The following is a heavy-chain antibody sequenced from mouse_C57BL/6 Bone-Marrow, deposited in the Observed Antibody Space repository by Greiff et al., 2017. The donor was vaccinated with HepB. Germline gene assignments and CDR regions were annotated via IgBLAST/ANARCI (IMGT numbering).Heavy chain of an antibody. V-gene: IGHV3-6*01. J-gene: IGHJ1*03. CDR3: ASLWYFDV. Sequence: EVKLQESGPGLVKPSQSLSLTCSVTGYSITSGYYWNWIRQFPGNKLEWMGYISDDGSNNYNPSLKNRISITRDTSKNQFFLKLNSVTTEDTATYYCASLWYFDVWGTGTTVTVSS. CDR2: ISDDGSN. CDR1: GYSITSGYY.